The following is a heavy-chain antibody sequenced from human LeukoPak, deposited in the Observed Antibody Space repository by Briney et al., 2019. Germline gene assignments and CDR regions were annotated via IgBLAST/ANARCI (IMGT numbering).Heavy chain of an antibody. CDR2: TYSRSKWFN. CDR1: GDSVSSKSAS. CDR3: ARGTGSLDY. D-gene: IGHD1-26*01. J-gene: IGHJ4*02. Sequence: PSETLSLTCAISGDSVSSKSASWNWIRQSPSRGLEWLGRTYSRSKWFNDYAVSVKSQITINPDTSKNQFSLHLTSVTPDDTAVYYCARGTGSLDYWGQGTLVTVSS. V-gene: IGHV6-1*01.